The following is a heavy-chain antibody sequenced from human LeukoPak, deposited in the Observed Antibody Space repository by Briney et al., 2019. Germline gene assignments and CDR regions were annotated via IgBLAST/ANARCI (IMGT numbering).Heavy chain of an antibody. J-gene: IGHJ4*02. Sequence: GASVKVSCKASGYTITTHDINWVRQATGQGLEWLGWMSPNSGDTGYAQKFQGRVTMTSDSSISTAYMELSSLRYEDTAIYYCVRTPPNWGFDYWGQGTLVTVSS. CDR2: MSPNSGDT. V-gene: IGHV1-8*01. CDR3: VRTPPNWGFDY. D-gene: IGHD7-27*01. CDR1: GYTITTHD.